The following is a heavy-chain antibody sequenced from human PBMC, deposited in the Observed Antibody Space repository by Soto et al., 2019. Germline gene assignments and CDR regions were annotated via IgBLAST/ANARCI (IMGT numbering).Heavy chain of an antibody. V-gene: IGHV3-30-3*01. CDR2: ISFDGSNK. CDR1: GFTFSIYA. Sequence: GGSLRLSCAASGFTFSIYALHWVRQAPGKGLEWVAVISFDGSNKVYADSVKDRFTISRDNSKNTLYVQMNSLRGEDTAVYYCARGRYCSGTSCYTDYYFGLDVWGQGTTVTVSS. D-gene: IGHD2-2*02. J-gene: IGHJ6*02. CDR3: ARGRYCSGTSCYTDYYFGLDV.